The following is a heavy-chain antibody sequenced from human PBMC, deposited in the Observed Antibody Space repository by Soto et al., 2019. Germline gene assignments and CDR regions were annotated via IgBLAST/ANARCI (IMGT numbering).Heavy chain of an antibody. CDR1: GYTFTSFG. CDR2: VNAYNGNT. V-gene: IGHV1-18*01. Sequence: RASVKVSCKASGYTFTSFGVNWVRQAPGQGLEWMGWVNAYNGNTNYAQKFEGRVTMTTGTSTSTVSMELTSLRLEDTAVYYCARDGGNMWGYFDHWGQGSLVTVSS. CDR3: ARDGGNMWGYFDH. D-gene: IGHD7-27*01. J-gene: IGHJ4*02.